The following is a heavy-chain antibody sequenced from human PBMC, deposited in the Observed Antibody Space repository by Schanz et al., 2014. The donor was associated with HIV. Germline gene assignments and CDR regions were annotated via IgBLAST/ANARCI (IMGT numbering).Heavy chain of an antibody. Sequence: QVQLVESGGGVVQPGKSLRVSCAASGFTFSSYAMHWARQAPGKGLEWVAVIWYDGSNKYYADSVKGRFTISRDNSKNTLYLQMNSLRAEDTAVYYCAKVATWDYYGMDVWGQGTTVTVSS. V-gene: IGHV3-33*06. CDR1: GFTFSSYA. J-gene: IGHJ6*02. CDR3: AKVATWDYYGMDV. CDR2: IWYDGSNK.